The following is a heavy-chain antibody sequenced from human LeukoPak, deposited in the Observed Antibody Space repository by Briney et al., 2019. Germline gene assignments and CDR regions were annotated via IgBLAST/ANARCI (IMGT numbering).Heavy chain of an antibody. D-gene: IGHD2-2*01. CDR3: ARDPSPAALPFDY. J-gene: IGHJ4*02. CDR1: GFTFSSYW. V-gene: IGHV3-7*01. CDR2: IKQDGSEK. Sequence: PGGSLRLSCAASGFTFSSYWMSWVRQAPGKGLEWVANIKQDGSEKYYVDSVMGRFTISRDNAKNSLYLQMNSLRAEDTAVYYCARDPSPAALPFDYWGQGTLVTVSS.